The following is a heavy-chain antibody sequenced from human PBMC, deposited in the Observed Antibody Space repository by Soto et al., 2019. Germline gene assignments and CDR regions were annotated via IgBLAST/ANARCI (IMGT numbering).Heavy chain of an antibody. CDR3: AAPTGPFDY. CDR2: ISYDGGNK. D-gene: IGHD1-1*01. J-gene: IGHJ4*02. Sequence: LRLSCAASGFTFSNYGMHWVRQAPGKGLEWVALISYDGGNKYYADSVKGRFTISKDNSKNTLYLQMSRLRAEDTAVYYCAAPTGPFDYWGQGTLVTVSS. V-gene: IGHV3-30*03. CDR1: GFTFSNYG.